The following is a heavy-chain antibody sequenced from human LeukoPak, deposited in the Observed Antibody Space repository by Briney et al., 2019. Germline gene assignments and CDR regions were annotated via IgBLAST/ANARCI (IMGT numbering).Heavy chain of an antibody. D-gene: IGHD6-13*01. J-gene: IGHJ4*02. CDR2: ISYDGSNK. CDR1: GFAFSSYG. V-gene: IGHV3-30*18. Sequence: GGSLRLSCAASGFAFSSYGMHWVRQAPGKGLEWVAVISYDGSNKYFADSVKGRFTISRGNFKNTLSLQMNSLRAEDTAVYYCAKDAEFIAATGTYGTYFDYWGQGTLVTVSS. CDR3: AKDAEFIAATGTYGTYFDY.